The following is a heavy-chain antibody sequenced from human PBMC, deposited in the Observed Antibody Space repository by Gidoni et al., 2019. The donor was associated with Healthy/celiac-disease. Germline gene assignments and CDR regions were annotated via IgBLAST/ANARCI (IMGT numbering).Heavy chain of an antibody. D-gene: IGHD6-13*01. CDR2: IGTAGDT. J-gene: IGHJ6*02. V-gene: IGHV3-13*01. Sequence: EVQLVESGGGLVQPGGSLRLSCAAAGLPFSSYDMHWVRQATGKGLEWVSAIGTAGDTYYPGSVKCRFTISRENAKNSLYLQMNSLRAGDTAVYYCARVAAGYYYYGMDVWGQGTTVTVSS. CDR1: GLPFSSYD. CDR3: ARVAAGYYYYGMDV.